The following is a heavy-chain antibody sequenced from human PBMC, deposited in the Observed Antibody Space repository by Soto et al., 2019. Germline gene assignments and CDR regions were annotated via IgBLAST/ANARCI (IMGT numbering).Heavy chain of an antibody. J-gene: IGHJ1*01. CDR1: GGSISSYC. CDR3: ARDRVESGYPEYFQH. D-gene: IGHD3-22*01. V-gene: IGHV4-59*12. Sequence: SETLSLTCTVSGGSISSYCWSWIRQPPGKGLEWIGYTHYSGSTNYNPSLKSRVTISVDTSKNQFSLKLSSVTAADTAVYYCARDRVESGYPEYFQHWGQGTLVTVSS. CDR2: THYSGST.